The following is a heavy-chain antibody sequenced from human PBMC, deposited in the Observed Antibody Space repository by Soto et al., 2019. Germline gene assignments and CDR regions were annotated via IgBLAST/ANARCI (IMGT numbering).Heavy chain of an antibody. Sequence: QVQLVESGGGVVQPGRSLRLSCVGSGFPFRHYGMHWVRQAPGKGLEWVAVIWSDGNKESYADSVKGRFAISRDNSKDTLYLVMNSLRVEDTSVYFCARDRNGGWFHMDVWGQGTTVSVS. CDR3: ARDRNGGWFHMDV. V-gene: IGHV3-33*01. J-gene: IGHJ6*02. D-gene: IGHD6-19*01. CDR1: GFPFRHYG. CDR2: IWSDGNKE.